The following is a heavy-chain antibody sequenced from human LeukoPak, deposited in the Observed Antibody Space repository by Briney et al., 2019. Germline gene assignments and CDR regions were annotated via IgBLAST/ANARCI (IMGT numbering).Heavy chain of an antibody. D-gene: IGHD6-13*01. CDR3: AGEYSSSSPFDY. J-gene: IGHJ4*02. Sequence: GGSLRLSCAASGFTFSSYSMNWVRQAPGQGLEWVSSISSSSSYIYYADSAKGRFTISRDNAKKSLYLQMNSLRDEDTAVYYCAGEYSSSSPFDYWGQGTLVTVSS. V-gene: IGHV3-21*01. CDR1: GFTFSSYS. CDR2: ISSSSSYI.